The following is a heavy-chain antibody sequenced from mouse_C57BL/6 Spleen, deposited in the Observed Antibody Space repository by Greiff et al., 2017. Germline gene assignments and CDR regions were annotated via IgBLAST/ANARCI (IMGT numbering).Heavy chain of an antibody. V-gene: IGHV1-72*01. D-gene: IGHD1-1*01. CDR1: GYTFTSYW. J-gene: IGHJ1*03. Sequence: QVQLQQPGAELVKPGASVKLSCKASGYTFTSYWMHWVKQRPGRGLEWIGRIDPNSGGTKYNEKFKSKATPTVDKPSSTAYMQLSSLTSEDSAVYYCARMGITTVVHWYFDVWGTGTTVTVSS. CDR3: ARMGITTVVHWYFDV. CDR2: IDPNSGGT.